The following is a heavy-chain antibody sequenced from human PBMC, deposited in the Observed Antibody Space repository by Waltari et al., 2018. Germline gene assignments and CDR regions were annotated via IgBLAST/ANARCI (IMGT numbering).Heavy chain of an antibody. CDR1: GFTFSSYA. J-gene: IGHJ6*02. CDR3: AKDLSGNNYYYGMDV. Sequence: EVQLLESGGGLVQPGGSLRLSCAASGFTFSSYAMSWVRQAPGTGLEWVSAISGSGGSKYYADSVKGRFTISRDNSKNTLYLQMNSLRAEDTAVYYCAKDLSGNNYYYGMDVWGQGTTVTVSS. V-gene: IGHV3-23*01. CDR2: ISGSGGSK. D-gene: IGHD1-1*01.